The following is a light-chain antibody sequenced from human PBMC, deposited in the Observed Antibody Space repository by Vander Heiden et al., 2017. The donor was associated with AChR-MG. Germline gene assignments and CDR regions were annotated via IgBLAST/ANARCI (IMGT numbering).Light chain of an antibody. V-gene: IGKV3-11*01. Sequence: EIVLTQSPATLSLSPGERATLSCRASQSVSSYLAWYQQKPGQAPRLLIYDASNSAKGIKARFSGSGAGTDFTLTISSREPEDFAVYYCQQRSNGPPMYTFGQGTKLEIK. J-gene: IGKJ2*01. CDR1: QSVSSY. CDR3: QQRSNGPPMYT. CDR2: DAS.